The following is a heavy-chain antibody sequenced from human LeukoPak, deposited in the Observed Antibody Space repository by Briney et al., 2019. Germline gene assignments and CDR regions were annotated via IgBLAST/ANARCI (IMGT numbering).Heavy chain of an antibody. D-gene: IGHD4-17*01. V-gene: IGHV3-30-3*01. CDR1: GFTFSSYA. CDR2: ISYDGSNK. Sequence: GGSLRLSCAASGFTFSSYAIHWVRQAPGKGLEWVAVISYDGSNKYYADSVKGRFTISRDNSKNTLYLQMNSLRAEDTAVYYCARWGTVTTSDYWGQGTLVTVSS. J-gene: IGHJ4*02. CDR3: ARWGTVTTSDY.